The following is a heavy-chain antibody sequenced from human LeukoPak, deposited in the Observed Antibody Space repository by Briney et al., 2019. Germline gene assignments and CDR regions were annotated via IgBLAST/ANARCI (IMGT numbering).Heavy chain of an antibody. CDR2: ISGSGGRT. D-gene: IGHD3-22*01. CDR1: GITLSNYG. CDR3: AKRGVVIRVILVGFHKEAYYFDS. V-gene: IGHV3-23*01. Sequence: PGGSLRLSCAVSGITLSNYGMSWVRQAPGKGLEWVAGISGSGGRTLYADSVKGRFTISRDNAKNTLYLQMNSLRAEDTAVYFCAKRGVVIRVILVGFHKEAYYFDSWGQGALVTVSS. J-gene: IGHJ4*02.